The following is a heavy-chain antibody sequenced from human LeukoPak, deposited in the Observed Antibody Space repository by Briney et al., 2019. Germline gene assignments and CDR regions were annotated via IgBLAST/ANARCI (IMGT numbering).Heavy chain of an antibody. V-gene: IGHV1-8*02. Sequence: ASVKVSCKASGYTFTSYGINWVRQATGQGLEWMGWMNPNSGNTGYAQKFQGRVTMTRNTSISTAYMELSSLRSEDTAVYYCARGHGMSDDYGDYEIDYWGQGTLVTVSS. CDR3: ARGHGMSDDYGDYEIDY. CDR1: GYTFTSYG. CDR2: MNPNSGNT. D-gene: IGHD4-17*01. J-gene: IGHJ4*02.